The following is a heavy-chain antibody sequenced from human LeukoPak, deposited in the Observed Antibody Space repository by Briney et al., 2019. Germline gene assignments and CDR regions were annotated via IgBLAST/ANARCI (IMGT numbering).Heavy chain of an antibody. CDR1: GFTFSTYA. V-gene: IGHV3-23*01. D-gene: IGHD3-16*01. CDR3: AKLGGHPLHNYYVGV. Sequence: GGSLRLSCAASGFTFSTYAMTWVRQAPGKGLEWVSGISTSGDRTYYADSVKGRFTISRDNSKNTLYLQMNSLRAEDTAVYYCAKLGGHPLHNYYVGVWGKGTTVAASS. CDR2: ISTSGDRT. J-gene: IGHJ6*03.